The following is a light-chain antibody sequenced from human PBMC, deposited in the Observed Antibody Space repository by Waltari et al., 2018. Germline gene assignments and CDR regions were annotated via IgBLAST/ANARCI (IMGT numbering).Light chain of an antibody. V-gene: IGKV1-5*03. CDR3: QQYNSSSRT. Sequence: DIQMTQSPSTLSASVGDRVTITYRASQSISSWLAWYQQKPGKAPKLLIYKASNLESGVPSTFSGSGSGTEFTLTISSLQPDDFATYYCQQYNSSSRTFGQGTKVEIK. CDR1: QSISSW. CDR2: KAS. J-gene: IGKJ1*01.